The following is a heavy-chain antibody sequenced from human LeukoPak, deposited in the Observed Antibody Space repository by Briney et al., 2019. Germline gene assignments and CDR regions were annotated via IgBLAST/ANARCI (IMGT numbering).Heavy chain of an antibody. Sequence: GASVKVSCKAPGYTFTGYYMHWVRQAPGQGLEWMGWINPNSGGTNYAQKLQGRVTMTTDTSTSTAYMELRSLRSDDTAVYYCAREGVAARPRYYYYMDVWGKGTTVTVSS. J-gene: IGHJ6*03. V-gene: IGHV1-2*02. D-gene: IGHD6-6*01. CDR2: INPNSGGT. CDR1: GYTFTGYY. CDR3: AREGVAARPRYYYYMDV.